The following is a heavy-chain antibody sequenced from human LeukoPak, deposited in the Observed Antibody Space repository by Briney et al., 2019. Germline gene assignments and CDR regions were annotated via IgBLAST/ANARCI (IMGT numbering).Heavy chain of an antibody. D-gene: IGHD3-10*01. CDR1: GGSISGGSYY. J-gene: IGHJ5*02. CDR3: ARVLRSYYYGSGSLGDWFDP. Sequence: SETLSLTCTVSGGSISGGSYYWGWIRQPPGKGLEWIGSIYYSGSTYYNPSLKSRVTISVDTSKNQFSLKLSSVTAADTAVYYCARVLRSYYYGSGSLGDWFDPWGQGTLVTVSS. V-gene: IGHV4-39*07. CDR2: IYYSGST.